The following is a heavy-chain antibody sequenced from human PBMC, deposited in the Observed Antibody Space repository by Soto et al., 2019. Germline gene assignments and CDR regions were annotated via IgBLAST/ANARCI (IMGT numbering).Heavy chain of an antibody. D-gene: IGHD6-19*01. CDR2: VYYTGST. V-gene: IGHV4-59*01. CDR1: GGSIIGSY. CDR3: AGGVAVPSAHSDC. Sequence: SETLSLTCSVSGGSIIGSYWSWIRQSPGKGLEWLGYVYYTGSTNYSPSLRSRVSISVDTSKNEFSLRLSSVTAADTAVYFCAGGVAVPSAHSDCWCQGTQVT. J-gene: IGHJ4*02.